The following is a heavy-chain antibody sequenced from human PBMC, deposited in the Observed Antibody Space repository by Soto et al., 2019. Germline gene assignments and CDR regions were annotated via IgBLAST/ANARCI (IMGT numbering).Heavy chain of an antibody. CDR2: INPSGGST. V-gene: IGHV1-46*01. CDR3: ASLAVAGPFDY. Sequence: ASVKVSCKVSGYTLTELSMHCVRQAPGQGLEWMGIINPSGGSTSYAQKFQGRVTMTRETSTSTVYMELSSLRSEDTAVYYCASLAVAGPFDYWGQGTLVTVSS. D-gene: IGHD6-19*01. J-gene: IGHJ4*02. CDR1: GYTLTELS.